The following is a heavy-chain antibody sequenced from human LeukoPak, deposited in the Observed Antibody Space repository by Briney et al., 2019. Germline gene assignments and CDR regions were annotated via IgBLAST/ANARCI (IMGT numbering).Heavy chain of an antibody. V-gene: IGHV3-21*01. D-gene: IGHD3-9*01. CDR2: ISTTSSYI. J-gene: IGHJ6*03. CDR3: ARQIGYPGNFDWFLYYYYMDV. Sequence: PGGSLRLSCAASGFSFITYNMNWVRQAPGKGLEWVSSISTTSSYIYYADSVKGRFTISRDNAKNSLYLQMNSLRAEDTAVYYCARQIGYPGNFDWFLYYYYMDVWGKGTTVTISS. CDR1: GFSFITYN.